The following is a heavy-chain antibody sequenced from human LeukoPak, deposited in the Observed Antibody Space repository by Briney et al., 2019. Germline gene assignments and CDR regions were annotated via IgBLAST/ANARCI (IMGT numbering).Heavy chain of an antibody. CDR2: IRYDGSNK. CDR1: GFTFSSYG. V-gene: IGHV3-30*02. CDR3: AKEPPGYYYDSSGYGLGIFDY. D-gene: IGHD3-22*01. Sequence: GGSLRLSCAASGFTFSSYGMHWVRQAPGKGLEWVAFIRYDGSNKYYADSVKGRFTISRDNSKNTLYLQMNSLRAEDTAVYYCAKEPPGYYYDSSGYGLGIFDYRGQGTLVTVSS. J-gene: IGHJ4*02.